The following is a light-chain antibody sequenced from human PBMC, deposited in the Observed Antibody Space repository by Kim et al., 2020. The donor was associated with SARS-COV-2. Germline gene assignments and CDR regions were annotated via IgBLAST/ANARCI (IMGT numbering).Light chain of an antibody. Sequence: DIQMTQSPYTVSASVGDRVNITCRASQSISSWLAWYQQKPGKAPKVLIYKASTLQTGVPSRFSGSGSGTEFTLTISCLQPDDFATYYCQQYDTYSYTFGQGTKLEI. CDR2: KAS. J-gene: IGKJ2*01. V-gene: IGKV1-5*03. CDR1: QSISSW. CDR3: QQYDTYSYT.